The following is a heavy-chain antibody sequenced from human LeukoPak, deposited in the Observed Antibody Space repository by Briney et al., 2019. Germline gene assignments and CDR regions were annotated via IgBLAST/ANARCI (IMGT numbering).Heavy chain of an antibody. CDR2: ISYDETNK. Sequence: QSGGSLRLSCAASGFTFTNYAMHWVRQAPGKGLEWVAVISYDETNKYYEDSVKGRFTISRDNAKNSLYLQIDSLRAEDTAVYYCARDPYSGSYVDYYYYYYMDVWGKGTTVTISS. CDR1: GFTFTNYA. CDR3: ARDPYSGSYVDYYYYYYMDV. D-gene: IGHD6-13*01. J-gene: IGHJ6*03. V-gene: IGHV3-30*14.